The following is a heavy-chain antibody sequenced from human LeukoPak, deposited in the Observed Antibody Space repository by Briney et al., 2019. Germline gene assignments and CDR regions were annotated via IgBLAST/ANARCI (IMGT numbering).Heavy chain of an antibody. CDR1: GFTFSSHA. V-gene: IGHV3-23*01. Sequence: GSLRLSCEASGFTFSSHAISWVRQAPGKGLEWVSVIRGSGTKSFYADSVKGRFIISRDNSKRTVDLHMKSLRAEDTAVYFCARSAFVDTAMVKLDYWGQGTLVTVSS. CDR3: ARSAFVDTAMVKLDY. J-gene: IGHJ4*02. D-gene: IGHD5-18*01. CDR2: IRGSGTKS.